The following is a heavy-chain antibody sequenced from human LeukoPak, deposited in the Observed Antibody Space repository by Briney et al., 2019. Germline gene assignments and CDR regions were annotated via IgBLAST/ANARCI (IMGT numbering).Heavy chain of an antibody. CDR2: INSDGSST. V-gene: IGHV3-74*01. CDR3: ARGSSSSWWGFDY. J-gene: IGHJ4*02. CDR1: GFTFSSYW. Sequence: GGSLRLSCAASGFTFSSYWMSWVRQAPGKGLVWVSRINSDGSSTTYADSVKGRFTISRDNAKNTLYLQMNSLRAEDTAVYYCARGSSSSWWGFDYWGQGTLVTVSS. D-gene: IGHD6-13*01.